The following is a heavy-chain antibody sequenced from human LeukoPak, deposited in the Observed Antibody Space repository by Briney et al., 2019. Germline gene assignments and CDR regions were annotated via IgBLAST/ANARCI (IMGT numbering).Heavy chain of an antibody. V-gene: IGHV3-30*02. Sequence: PGGSLRLSCAASGFTFSSYGFHWVRQAPGKGLEWVAFIRYDGSETYYAESVKGRFTISRDTSRNTLYLQMNSLRLEDTAVYYCAKDLMRDRWFGESWGQGTLVTVSS. J-gene: IGHJ5*02. CDR1: GFTFSSYG. CDR2: IRYDGSET. CDR3: AKDLMRDRWFGES. D-gene: IGHD3-10*01.